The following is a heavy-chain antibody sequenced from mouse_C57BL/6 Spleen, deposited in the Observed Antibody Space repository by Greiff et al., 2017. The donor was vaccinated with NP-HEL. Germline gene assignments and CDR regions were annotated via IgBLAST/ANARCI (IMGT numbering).Heavy chain of an antibody. J-gene: IGHJ2*01. CDR2: INPSNGGT. V-gene: IGHV1-53*01. CDR1: GYTFTSYW. Sequence: QVHVKQPGTELVKPGASVKLSCKASGYTFTSYWMHWVKQRPGQGLEWIGNINPSNGGTNYNEKFKSKATLTVDKSSSTAYMQLSSLTSEDSAVYYCARGDYDRAFDYWGQGTTLTVSS. D-gene: IGHD2-4*01. CDR3: ARGDYDRAFDY.